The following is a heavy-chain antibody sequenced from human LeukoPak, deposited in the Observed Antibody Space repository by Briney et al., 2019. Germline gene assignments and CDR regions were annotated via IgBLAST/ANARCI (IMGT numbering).Heavy chain of an antibody. D-gene: IGHD1-1*01. CDR3: ARDWAERID. J-gene: IGHJ4*02. Sequence: GGSLRLSCAASGFNFDAYYMNWVRQAPGEGPEWISYISRGSDSTSYADSVKGRFTVSRDNAKNTLYLQMTSLRAEDTAVYYCARDWAERIDWGQGTLVTVSS. CDR2: ISRGSDST. CDR1: GFNFDAYY. V-gene: IGHV3-11*06.